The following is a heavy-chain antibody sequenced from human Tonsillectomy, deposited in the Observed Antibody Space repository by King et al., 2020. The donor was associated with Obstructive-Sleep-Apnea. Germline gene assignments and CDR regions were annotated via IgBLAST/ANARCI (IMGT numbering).Heavy chain of an antibody. CDR3: ARDLIHGNRSMDV. J-gene: IGHJ6*02. Sequence: VQLQESGPGLVKPSQTLSLTCTVSGCSISSGGYHWSWIRQHPGKGLEWIGYIYYSGSTYYNPSLKSRVSMSVDTSKNQFSLKLSSVTAADTAVYYCARDLIHGNRSMDVWGQGTTVTVSS. CDR1: GCSISSGGYH. V-gene: IGHV4-31*03. CDR2: IYYSGST. D-gene: IGHD1-14*01.